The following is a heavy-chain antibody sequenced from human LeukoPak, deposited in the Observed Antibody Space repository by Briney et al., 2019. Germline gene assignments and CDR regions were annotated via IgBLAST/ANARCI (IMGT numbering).Heavy chain of an antibody. D-gene: IGHD4-11*01. V-gene: IGHV3-15*01. J-gene: IGHJ4*02. Sequence: GGSLRLSCAASGFTFSNAWMSWVRQAPGKGLEWVGRIKSKTDGGTTDYAAPVKGRFTISRDDSKNTLYLQMNSLKTEDTAVYYCTTSTKVPYSNPDYWGQGTLVTVSS. CDR2: IKSKTDGGTT. CDR3: TTSTKVPYSNPDY. CDR1: GFTFSNAW.